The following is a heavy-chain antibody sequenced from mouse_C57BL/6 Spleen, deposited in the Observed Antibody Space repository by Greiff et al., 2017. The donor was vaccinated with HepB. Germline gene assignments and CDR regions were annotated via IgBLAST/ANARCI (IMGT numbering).Heavy chain of an antibody. CDR3: ASHYYDYDGGSFDY. D-gene: IGHD2-4*01. CDR2: IDPANGNT. J-gene: IGHJ2*01. Sequence: VQLKESVAELVRPGASVKLSCTASGFNIKNTYMHWVKQRPEQGLEWIGRIDPANGNTKYAPKFQGKATITADTSSNTAYLQLSSLTSEDTAIYYCASHYYDYDGGSFDYWGQGTTLTVSS. V-gene: IGHV14-3*01. CDR1: GFNIKNTY.